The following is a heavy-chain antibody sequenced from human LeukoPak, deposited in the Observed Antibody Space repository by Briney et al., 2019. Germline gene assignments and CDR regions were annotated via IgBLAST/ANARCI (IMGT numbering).Heavy chain of an antibody. CDR3: AKDGSFVGGWFNYFDY. Sequence: PGGSLRLSCAASGFTFDDYAMHWVRQAPGKGLEWVSGISWNSGSISYADSVKGRFTISRDNAKNSLYLQMNSLRAEDTALYYCAKDGSFVGGWFNYFDYWGQGTLVTVSS. J-gene: IGHJ4*02. D-gene: IGHD6-19*01. CDR2: ISWNSGSI. V-gene: IGHV3-9*01. CDR1: GFTFDDYA.